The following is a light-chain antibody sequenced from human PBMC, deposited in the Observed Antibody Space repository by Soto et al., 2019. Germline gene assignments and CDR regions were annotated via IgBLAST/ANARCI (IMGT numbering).Light chain of an antibody. CDR2: LGS. Sequence: DIVMTQSPLSLPVTPGEPASISCRSSQSLLHSNGYNYLDWYLQKSGQSPQLLIYLGSNRASGVPDRFSGSGSGTDFTLKISRVEAEDVGVYYCMQALQTPLAFSQGTKLEIK. CDR1: QSLLHSNGYNY. V-gene: IGKV2-28*01. CDR3: MQALQTPLA. J-gene: IGKJ2*01.